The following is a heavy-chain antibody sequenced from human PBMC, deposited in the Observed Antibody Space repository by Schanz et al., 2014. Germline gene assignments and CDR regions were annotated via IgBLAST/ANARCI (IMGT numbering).Heavy chain of an antibody. CDR3: AKDLGVDCGDGCFNWYFDL. V-gene: IGHV3-7*03. CDR1: GFTFSGFW. D-gene: IGHD2-21*02. CDR2: IKKDGSEK. J-gene: IGHJ2*01. Sequence: EVQLAESGGGLVQPGGSLRLSCAASGFTFSGFWMTWVRQAPGKGLEWVANIKKDGSEKYYVDSVKGRFTVSRDNAENALYLQMNSLRAEDTAVYFCAKDLGVDCGDGCFNWYFDLWGRGTLVTVSS.